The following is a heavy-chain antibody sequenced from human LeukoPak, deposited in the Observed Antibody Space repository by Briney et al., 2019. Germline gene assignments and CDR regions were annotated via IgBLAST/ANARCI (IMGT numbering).Heavy chain of an antibody. CDR2: INHSGST. D-gene: IGHD5-12*01. J-gene: IGHJ5*02. CDR1: GGSFSGYY. V-gene: IGHV4-34*01. CDR3: ARDSHPEYSGTNWFDP. Sequence: SETLSLTCAVYGGSFSGYYWSWIRQPPGKGLEWIGEINHSGSTNYNPSLKSRVTISVDTSKNQFSLKLSSVTAADTAVYYCARDSHPEYSGTNWFDPWGQGTLVTVSS.